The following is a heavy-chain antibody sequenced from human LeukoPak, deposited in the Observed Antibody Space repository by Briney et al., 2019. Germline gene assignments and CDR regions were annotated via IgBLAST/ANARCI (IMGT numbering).Heavy chain of an antibody. Sequence: PSETLSLTCAVYGGSFSGYYWSWIRQPPGKGLEWIGEINQNGRPNYNPSLKSRVTISVDTSKNQFSLKLSSVTAADTAVYYCARHRAEGIAAAGESGQRKLNRHNWFDPWGQGTLVTVSS. CDR3: ARHRAEGIAAAGESGQRKLNRHNWFDP. J-gene: IGHJ5*02. V-gene: IGHV4-34*01. D-gene: IGHD6-13*01. CDR2: INQNGRP. CDR1: GGSFSGYY.